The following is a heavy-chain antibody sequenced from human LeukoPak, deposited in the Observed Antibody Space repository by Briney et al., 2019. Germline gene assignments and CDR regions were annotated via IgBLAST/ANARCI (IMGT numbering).Heavy chain of an antibody. CDR2: ISNSGSST. Sequence: GGSLRLSCAASGFTFRTYAMSWVRQAPGKGLEWVSAISNSGSSTYCADSVKGRFTISRDTSKNTLYLQMNSLRAEDTAVYYCAKGRTLDYWGQGTLVTVSS. J-gene: IGHJ4*02. V-gene: IGHV3-23*01. CDR1: GFTFRTYA. CDR3: AKGRTLDY.